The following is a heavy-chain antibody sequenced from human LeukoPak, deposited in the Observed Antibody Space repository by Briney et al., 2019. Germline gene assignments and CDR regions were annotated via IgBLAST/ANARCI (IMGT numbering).Heavy chain of an antibody. J-gene: IGHJ6*02. CDR3: ARLRYYAMDV. CDR1: GFTFSTYD. Sequence: GGSLRLSCAASGFTFSTYDVNWVRQAPGKGLEWVSYISSSRTISYADCVKGRFTISRDNAKNSLYLQMNSLRAEDRAVYYCARLRYYAMDVWGQGTTVTASS. CDR2: ISSSRTI. V-gene: IGHV3-48*01.